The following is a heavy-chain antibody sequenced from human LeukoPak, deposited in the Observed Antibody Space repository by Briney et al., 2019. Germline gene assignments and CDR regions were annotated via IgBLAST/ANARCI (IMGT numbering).Heavy chain of an antibody. CDR3: ARDVRYDFWSGYSHDYGMDV. CDR1: GGSISSYY. CDR2: IYYSGST. J-gene: IGHJ6*02. Sequence: SVTLSLTCTVSGGSISSYYWSWIRQPPGKGLEWIGYIYYSGSTNYNPSLKGRVTISVDTSKNQFSLKLSSVTAADTAVYYCARDVRYDFWSGYSHDYGMDVWGQGTTVTVSS. V-gene: IGHV4-59*01. D-gene: IGHD3-3*01.